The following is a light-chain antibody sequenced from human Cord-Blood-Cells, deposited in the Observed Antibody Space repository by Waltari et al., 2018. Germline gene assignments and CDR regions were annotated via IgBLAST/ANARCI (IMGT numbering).Light chain of an antibody. J-gene: IGLJ3*02. CDR3: SSYTSSSTWV. CDR1: SSDVGGSNY. Sequence: QSALTQPASVSGSPGQSITIPCTGTSSDVGGSNYVSWDQPPPGKAPKLMIYEVRKPPVGVSNRFSGSKSGNTASLTISGLQAEDEAYYYWSSYTSSSTWVFGGGTKLTVL. V-gene: IGLV2-14*01. CDR2: EVR.